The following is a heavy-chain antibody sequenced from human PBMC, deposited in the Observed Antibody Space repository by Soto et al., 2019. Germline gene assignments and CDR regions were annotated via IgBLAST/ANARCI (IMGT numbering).Heavy chain of an antibody. CDR3: ARDGLDYYGSGSYGDY. J-gene: IGHJ4*02. V-gene: IGHV1-69*08. CDR2: IIPILGIA. D-gene: IGHD3-10*01. Sequence: QVQLVQSGAEVKKPGSSVKVSCKASGGTFSSYTISWVRQAPGQGLEWMGRIIPILGIANYAQKFQGRVTITADKSTSTAYMELSSLRSEDTAVYYCARDGLDYYGSGSYGDYWGQGTLVTVSS. CDR1: GGTFSSYT.